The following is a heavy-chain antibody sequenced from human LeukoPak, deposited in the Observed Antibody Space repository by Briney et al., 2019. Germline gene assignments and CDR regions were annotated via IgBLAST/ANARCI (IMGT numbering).Heavy chain of an antibody. CDR3: ARQTHSYGLVPPSDYFDY. D-gene: IGHD5-18*01. CDR2: IYPGDSDT. V-gene: IGHV5-51*01. CDR1: GYSFTSYW. J-gene: IGHJ4*02. Sequence: KHGESLKISCKGSGYSFTSYWIGWVRQMPGKGLEWMGIIYPGDSDTRYSPSFQGQVTISADKSISTAYLQWSSLKASDTAMYYCARQTHSYGLVPPSDYFDYWGQGTLVTVSS.